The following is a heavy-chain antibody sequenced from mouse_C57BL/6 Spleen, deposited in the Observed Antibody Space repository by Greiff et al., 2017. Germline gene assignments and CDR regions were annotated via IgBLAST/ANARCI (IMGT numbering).Heavy chain of an antibody. J-gene: IGHJ3*01. Sequence: QVQLQQSGAELARPGASVKLSCKASGYTFTSYGISWVKQRTGQGLEWIGESYPRSGNTYSNEKFKGKATLTADKSSSTAYMELRSLTSEDSAVYFCARSVLYGNYTWFAYWGQGTLVTVSA. D-gene: IGHD2-1*01. CDR1: GYTFTSYG. V-gene: IGHV1-81*01. CDR2: SYPRSGNT. CDR3: ARSVLYGNYTWFAY.